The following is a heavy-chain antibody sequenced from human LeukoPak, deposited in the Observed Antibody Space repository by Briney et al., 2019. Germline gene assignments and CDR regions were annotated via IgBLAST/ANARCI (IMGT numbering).Heavy chain of an antibody. Sequence: ASVKVSCTASGYTFTSYYMHWVRQAPGQGLEWMGIINPSGGSTSYAQKFQGRVTMTRDTSTSTVYMELSSLRSEDTAVYYCARDYSNNWGGDNWFDPWGQGTLVTVSS. J-gene: IGHJ5*02. CDR3: ARDYSNNWGGDNWFDP. CDR1: GYTFTSYY. V-gene: IGHV1-46*01. CDR2: INPSGGST. D-gene: IGHD6-13*01.